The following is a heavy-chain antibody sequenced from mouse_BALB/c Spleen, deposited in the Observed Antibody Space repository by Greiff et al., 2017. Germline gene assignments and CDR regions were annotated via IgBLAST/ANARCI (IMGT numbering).Heavy chain of an antibody. Sequence: VHVKQSGAELVKPGASVKLSCTASGFNIKDTYMHWVKQRPEQGLEWIGRIDPANGNTKYDPKFQGKATITADTSSNTAYLQLSSLTSEDTAVYYCARSDYDYDEYAMDYWGQGTSVTVSS. CDR2: IDPANGNT. J-gene: IGHJ4*01. V-gene: IGHV14-3*02. CDR1: GFNIKDTY. D-gene: IGHD2-4*01. CDR3: ARSDYDYDEYAMDY.